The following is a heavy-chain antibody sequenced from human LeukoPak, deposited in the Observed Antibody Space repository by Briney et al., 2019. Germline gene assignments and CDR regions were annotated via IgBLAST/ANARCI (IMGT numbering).Heavy chain of an antibody. V-gene: IGHV4-59*01. CDR2: IYYSGTT. CDR3: ARGRDTAMD. J-gene: IGHJ4*02. CDR1: GSSIITYY. Sequence: SETLSLTCTVSGSSIITYYWSWIRQPPGKGLEWIGYIYYSGTTNYNPSLKSRATISADTSKNQFSLKLSSVSAADTAVYYCARGRDTAMDWGQGTLVTVSS. D-gene: IGHD5-18*01.